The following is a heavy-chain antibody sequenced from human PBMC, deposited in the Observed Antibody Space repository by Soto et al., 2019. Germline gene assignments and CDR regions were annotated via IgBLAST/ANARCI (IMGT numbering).Heavy chain of an antibody. CDR1: GFSLSTSGVG. CDR3: AHPSRIDAFDI. J-gene: IGHJ3*02. V-gene: IGHV2-5*02. Sequence: QITLKESGPTLVKPTQTLTLTCTFSGFSLSTSGVGVGWIRQPPGKALEWLALIYWDDDKRYSPSLKSRLIITKDTSKNQVVLSMTNMDPVDTATYYCAHPSRIDAFDIWGQGTMVTVSS. CDR2: IYWDDDK.